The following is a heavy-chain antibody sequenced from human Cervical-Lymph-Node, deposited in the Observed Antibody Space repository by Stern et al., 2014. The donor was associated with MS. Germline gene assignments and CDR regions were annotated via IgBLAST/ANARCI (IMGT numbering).Heavy chain of an antibody. J-gene: IGHJ3*02. CDR3: GYPPPGDFLEDAFDI. CDR2: SLWEGGK. CDR1: GFSLRTNGVA. V-gene: IGHV2-5*02. Sequence: QVTLRESGPTLVKPTETLRLTCTFSGFSLRTNGVAVGWIRQTPGKALEFLELSLWEGGKRYNPTLKRKLHITPETSQSQGVLKMTSLDPVGTGKNYCGYPPPGDFLEDAFDIWGQGTMFTISS. D-gene: IGHD4-17*01.